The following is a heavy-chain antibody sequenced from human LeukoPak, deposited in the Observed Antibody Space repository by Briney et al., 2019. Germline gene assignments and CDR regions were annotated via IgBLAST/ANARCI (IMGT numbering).Heavy chain of an antibody. Sequence: SETLSLTCAVSGGFISSYYWRWIRQPPGEGLERSVYIYYSGSTNYNPTLKGRVTISVDTSKNQCSLKLSSVTAADTAVYYCARHLFTAAARNWFDPWGQGTLVTVSS. D-gene: IGHD6-13*01. CDR1: GGFISSYY. J-gene: IGHJ5*02. V-gene: IGHV4-59*08. CDR2: IYYSGST. CDR3: ARHLFTAAARNWFDP.